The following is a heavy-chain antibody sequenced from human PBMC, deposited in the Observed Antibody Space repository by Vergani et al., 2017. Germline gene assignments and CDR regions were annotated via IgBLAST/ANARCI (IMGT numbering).Heavy chain of an antibody. CDR3: STSRSLDY. J-gene: IGHJ4*02. CDR2: IKQDGGEK. V-gene: IGHV3-7*02. Sequence: ELRLVESGGDLFKPGGSLRLSCAASGFTFSSCLMSWVRQAPGKGLEWVANIKQDGGEKYYVDSVKGRFTISKDNAKKSLFLQMNSLRAEDTAVYYCSTSRSLDYWGQGTLVTVSS. CDR1: GFTFSSCL.